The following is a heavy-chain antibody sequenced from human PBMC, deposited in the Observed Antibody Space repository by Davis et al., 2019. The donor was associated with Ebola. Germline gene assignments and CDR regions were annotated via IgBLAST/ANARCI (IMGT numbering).Heavy chain of an antibody. CDR3: ARVSRDLGSGSYYSPYYYYGMDV. J-gene: IGHJ6*02. D-gene: IGHD3-10*01. CDR2: INPNSGGT. CDR1: GYTFTSYY. Sequence: AASVKVSCKASGYTFTSYYMHWVRQAPGQGLEWMGWINPNSGGTNYAQKFQGWVTMTRDTSISTAYMELSSLRSEDTAVYYCARVSRDLGSGSYYSPYYYYGMDVWGQGTTVTVSS. V-gene: IGHV1-2*04.